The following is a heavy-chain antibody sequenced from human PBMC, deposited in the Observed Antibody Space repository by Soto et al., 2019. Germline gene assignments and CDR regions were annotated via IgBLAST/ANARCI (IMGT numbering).Heavy chain of an antibody. Sequence: GESLKIACKGSGYSFTTYWISWVRQVPGKGLQWMGRIDPSASYTTYSPSFQGHVSISTDKSISTAYLQWSSLKASDTATYYCASRPYATYKYSGMDVWGQGTTVTVSS. V-gene: IGHV5-10-1*01. CDR2: IDPSASYT. CDR3: ASRPYATYKYSGMDV. CDR1: GYSFTTYW. D-gene: IGHD2-8*01. J-gene: IGHJ6*02.